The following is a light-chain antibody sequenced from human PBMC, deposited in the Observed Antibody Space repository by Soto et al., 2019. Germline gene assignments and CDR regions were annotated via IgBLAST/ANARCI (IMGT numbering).Light chain of an antibody. J-gene: IGKJ2*01. CDR2: AAS. CDR3: QQSYITPYT. V-gene: IGKV1-39*01. Sequence: DIQMTQSPSSLSASVGDTVTITCRASQSISVHLNWYQQKPGKVPKLLIYAASNLQSGVPSRFSGSGSETDFALTISSLQPADFATYYCQQSYITPYTFGQGTKLEIK. CDR1: QSISVH.